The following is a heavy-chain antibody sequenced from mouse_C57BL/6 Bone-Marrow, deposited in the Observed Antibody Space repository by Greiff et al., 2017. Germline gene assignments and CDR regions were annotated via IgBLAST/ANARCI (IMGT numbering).Heavy chain of an antibody. D-gene: IGHD1-1*01. CDR2: INPNNGGT. V-gene: IGHV1-26*01. Sequence: VQLQQSGPELVKPGASVKISCKASGYTFTDYYMNWVKPSHGKSLEWIGDINPNNGGTSYNQKFKGKATLTVDKSSSTAYMELRSLTSEDSAVYYCARRRYYGSSYYFDYWGQGTTLTVSS. CDR3: ARRRYYGSSYYFDY. J-gene: IGHJ2*01. CDR1: GYTFTDYY.